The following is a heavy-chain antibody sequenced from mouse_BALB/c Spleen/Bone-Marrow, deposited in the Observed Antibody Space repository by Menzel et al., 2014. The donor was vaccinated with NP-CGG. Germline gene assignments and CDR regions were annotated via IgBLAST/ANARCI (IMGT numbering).Heavy chain of an antibody. V-gene: IGHV1S22*01. D-gene: IGHD1-2*01. J-gene: IGHJ2*01. CDR1: GYTFTSYW. CDR2: IYPGSGST. CDR3: TPRLRY. Sequence: LQESGSELVRPGASVKLSCKASGYTFTSYWMHWVKQRPGQGLEWIGNIYPGSGSTNYDEKFKSKATLTVDTSSSTAYMQLSSLTSEDSAVYYCTPRLRYWGQGTTHTVSS.